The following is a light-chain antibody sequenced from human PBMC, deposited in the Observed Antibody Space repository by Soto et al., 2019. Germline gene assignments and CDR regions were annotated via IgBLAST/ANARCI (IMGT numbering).Light chain of an antibody. CDR1: QSVSNNY. CDR3: HQSDDSPWT. Sequence: EIVLTQSPGTLSLSPCERSTLSCRASQSVSNNYLAWYQQKPGQAPRLLFYGASSRATGIPDRFVGSGSGTDFTLTVTRLEAEDSAVYFCHQSDDSPWTFGQGTKVDIK. CDR2: GAS. J-gene: IGKJ1*01. V-gene: IGKV3-20*01.